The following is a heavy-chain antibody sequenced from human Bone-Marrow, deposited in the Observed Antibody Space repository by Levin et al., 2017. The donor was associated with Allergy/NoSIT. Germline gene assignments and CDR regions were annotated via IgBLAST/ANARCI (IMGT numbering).Heavy chain of an antibody. CDR3: AKDGGLTGVTGIDC. D-gene: IGHD4-17*01. Sequence: ASVKVSCKASGYTFTGYYVHWVRQAPGQGLEWMGWISPNSGGTYYAQKFQGRVTMTRDTSISTAYMELSWLRSDDTAVYYCAKDGGLTGVTGIDCWGQGTLVTVST. V-gene: IGHV1-2*02. J-gene: IGHJ4*02. CDR1: GYTFTGYY. CDR2: ISPNSGGT.